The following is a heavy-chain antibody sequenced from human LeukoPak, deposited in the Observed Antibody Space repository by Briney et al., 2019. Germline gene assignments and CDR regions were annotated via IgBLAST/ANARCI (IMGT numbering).Heavy chain of an antibody. CDR1: GFTFSSYA. J-gene: IGHJ6*02. CDR2: ISFDGSNK. Sequence: GGSLRLSCAASGFTFSSYAMHWVRQAPGKGLEWVAVISFDGSNKYYADSVKGRFTISRDNSKNTLYLQMNSLRAEDTAVYYCARDNGSGWCWGYYYYGMDVWGQGTTVTVSS. V-gene: IGHV3-30*04. D-gene: IGHD6-19*01. CDR3: ARDNGSGWCWGYYYYGMDV.